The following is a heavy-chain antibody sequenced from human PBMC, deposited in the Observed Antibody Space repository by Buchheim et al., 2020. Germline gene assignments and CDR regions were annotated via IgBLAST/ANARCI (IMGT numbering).Heavy chain of an antibody. J-gene: IGHJ5*02. D-gene: IGHD3-9*01. CDR3: ARGIRVHPFDPNLTYYFDQ. Sequence: QEHLVQSETEMKKPGSSVKVSCQASGDTLDRHVISWVRQAPGQGLEWMGGVFPFFGSTYYAPKFQDRVTIIADESTGIVYLELTSLRSDDTAMYYCARGIRVHPFDPNLTYYFDQWGQGT. CDR1: GDTLDRHV. V-gene: IGHV1-69*01. CDR2: VFPFFGST.